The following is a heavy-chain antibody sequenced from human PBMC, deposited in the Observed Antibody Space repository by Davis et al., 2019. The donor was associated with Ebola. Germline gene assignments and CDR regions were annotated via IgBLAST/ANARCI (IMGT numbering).Heavy chain of an antibody. J-gene: IGHJ6*04. Sequence: GESLKIPCAASGFTFSWYWMHWVRQAPGKGLVYVSRISSDGGITSYADSVKGRFTISRDNAKNSLYLQMNSLRTEDTAVYYCATHYSNLLDYYYGMNVWGKGTTVTVSS. CDR3: ATHYSNLLDYYYGMNV. CDR2: ISSDGGIT. CDR1: GFTFSWYW. D-gene: IGHD4-11*01. V-gene: IGHV3-74*01.